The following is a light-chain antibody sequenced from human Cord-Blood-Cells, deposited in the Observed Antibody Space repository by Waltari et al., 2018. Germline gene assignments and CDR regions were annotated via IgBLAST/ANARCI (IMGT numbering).Light chain of an antibody. CDR1: QSVSSSY. J-gene: IGKJ4*01. V-gene: IGKV3-20*01. CDR3: QQYGSSPLT. Sequence: EIVLTQSPGTLSLSPGERATLSCRASQSVSSSYLAWYQQKPGQAPRLLSYGASSRATGIPDRFSGSGSWTDFTRTISRLEPEDCAVYYCQQYGSSPLTFGGGTKVEIK. CDR2: GAS.